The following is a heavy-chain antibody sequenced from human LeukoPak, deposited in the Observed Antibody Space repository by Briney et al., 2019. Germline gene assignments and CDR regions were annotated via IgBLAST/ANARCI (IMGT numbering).Heavy chain of an antibody. D-gene: IGHD4-23*01. CDR3: ARTEGTVAYDS. CDR2: INSDGSGT. CDR1: GFTFSSYW. J-gene: IGHJ5*01. V-gene: IGHV3-74*01. Sequence: GGSLRLSCAASGFTFSSYWMHWFRQAPGKGLVWVSRINSDGSGTIYADSVRGRFTISRDNAKNTLYLQVNSLRAEDTAVYYCARTEGTVAYDSWGQGTLVTVSS.